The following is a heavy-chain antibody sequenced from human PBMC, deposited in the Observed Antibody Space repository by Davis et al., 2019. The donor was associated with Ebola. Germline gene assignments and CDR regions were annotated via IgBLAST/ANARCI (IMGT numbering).Heavy chain of an antibody. V-gene: IGHV3-30*04. J-gene: IGHJ4*01. Sequence: PGGSLRLSCAASGLTFSNYAMHWVRQAPGKGPEWLAVVSHSERARFYADSVQGRFTISRDNSENTLYLQMNSLTADDTSVYYCARAGFDEVLDYWGQGTPVTVSS. CDR3: ARAGFDEVLDY. CDR1: GLTFSNYA. D-gene: IGHD3-3*01. CDR2: VSHSERAR.